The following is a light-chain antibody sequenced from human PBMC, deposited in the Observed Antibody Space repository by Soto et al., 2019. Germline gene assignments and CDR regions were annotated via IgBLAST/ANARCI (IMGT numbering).Light chain of an antibody. CDR3: QQYDNLSIT. Sequence: DIQMTQSPSSLSASVGDRVTITCRASQSISSWLAWYQQKPGKAPKLLIYDASNLETGAPSRFSGGGSGTDFTFTISSLQPEDIGIYYCQQYDNLSITFGQGTRLEIK. V-gene: IGKV1-33*01. CDR1: QSISSW. CDR2: DAS. J-gene: IGKJ5*01.